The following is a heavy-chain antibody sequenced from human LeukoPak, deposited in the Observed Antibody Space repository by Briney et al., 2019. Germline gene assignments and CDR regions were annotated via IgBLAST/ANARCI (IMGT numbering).Heavy chain of an antibody. V-gene: IGHV4-61*02. CDR1: GGSISSGSYY. CDR3: ARISDSGWYVFDY. Sequence: SETLSLTCTVSGGSISSGSYYWSWVRQPAGKGLEWIGRIYTSGSTNYNTSLKSRVTISVDTSKNQFSLKLSSVTAADTAVYYCARISDSGWYVFDYWGQGTQVTVSS. J-gene: IGHJ4*02. CDR2: IYTSGST. D-gene: IGHD6-19*01.